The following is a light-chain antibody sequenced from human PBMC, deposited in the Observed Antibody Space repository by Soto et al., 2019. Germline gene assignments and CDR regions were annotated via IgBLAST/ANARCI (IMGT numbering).Light chain of an antibody. J-gene: IGKJ1*01. CDR1: QSVSSYY. V-gene: IGKV3-20*01. CDR2: AAS. Sequence: ESELTQSPGTLSLSTGARATLSCRASQSVSSYYLAWYQQKPGQAPRLLIYAASSRATGIPDRFSGGGSGTDFTLTISRLEPEDFAVYYCQQCGSSPWTFGQGTKV. CDR3: QQCGSSPWT.